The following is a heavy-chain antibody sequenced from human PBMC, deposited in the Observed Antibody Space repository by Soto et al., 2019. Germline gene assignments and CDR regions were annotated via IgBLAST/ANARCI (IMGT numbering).Heavy chain of an antibody. CDR2: ISSDGKSE. V-gene: IGHV3-30*18. CDR3: AKTITTYSGDSRGRGALVDY. D-gene: IGHD3-22*01. Sequence: QVQLVESGGGVVQPGRSLRLSCAASGFTFSTYGMHWVRQPPGKGLEWVAVISSDGKSEHYADLVKGRFSISRDNSKNTLSWQMNSLRVEDTAVYYCAKTITTYSGDSRGRGALVDYWGQGTLVTVSS. CDR1: GFTFSTYG. J-gene: IGHJ4*02.